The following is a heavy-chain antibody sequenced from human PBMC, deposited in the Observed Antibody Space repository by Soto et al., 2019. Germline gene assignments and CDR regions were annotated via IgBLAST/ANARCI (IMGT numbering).Heavy chain of an antibody. Sequence: GGSLRLSCAASGFTLSGYGMHWVRQAPGKGLEWVAVISYDGSNKYYADSVKGRFTISRDNSKNTLYLQMNSLRAEDTAVYYCAKDLGLLWFGELAPPYYYYGMDVWGQGTTVTAP. D-gene: IGHD3-10*01. J-gene: IGHJ6*02. CDR2: ISYDGSNK. CDR3: AKDLGLLWFGELAPPYYYYGMDV. V-gene: IGHV3-30*18. CDR1: GFTLSGYG.